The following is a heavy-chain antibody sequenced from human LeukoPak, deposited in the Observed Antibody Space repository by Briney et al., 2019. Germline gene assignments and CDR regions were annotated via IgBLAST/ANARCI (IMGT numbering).Heavy chain of an antibody. J-gene: IGHJ2*01. CDR1: GCTFSSYA. Sequence: SVKVSCTASGCTFSSYAISWVRQAPGQGLEWMGGIIPNFGTANYAQKFQGRVTITADESTSTAYMELSSLRSEDTAVYYCASGGDVTSYFDLWGRGTLVTVSS. D-gene: IGHD2-21*02. CDR3: ASGGDVTSYFDL. V-gene: IGHV1-69*01. CDR2: IIPNFGTA.